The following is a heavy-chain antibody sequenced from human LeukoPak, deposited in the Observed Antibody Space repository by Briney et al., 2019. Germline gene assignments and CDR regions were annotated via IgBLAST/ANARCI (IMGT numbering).Heavy chain of an antibody. Sequence: GASVKVSCKASGHTFTGYYMHWVRQAPGQGLEWMGWINPNSGGTNYAQKFQGRVTMTRDTSISTAYMELSRLRSDDTAVYYCARAYCTNTSCHSYYGMDVWGQGTTVTVSS. V-gene: IGHV1-2*02. J-gene: IGHJ6*02. CDR2: INPNSGGT. CDR3: ARAYCTNTSCHSYYGMDV. D-gene: IGHD2-2*02. CDR1: GHTFTGYY.